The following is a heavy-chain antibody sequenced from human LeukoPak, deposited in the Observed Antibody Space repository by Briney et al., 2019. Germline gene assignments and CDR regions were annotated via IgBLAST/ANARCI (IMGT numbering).Heavy chain of an antibody. J-gene: IGHJ4*02. CDR3: ATAIYGSGSALDY. CDR2: IYYSGST. V-gene: IGHV4-61*01. Sequence: SETLSLTCSVSRGSISSPNYYWSWIRQPPGTGLEWIGYIYYSGSTNYNPSLESRVTISVDTSKNQFSLKLSSVTAADTAVYYCATAIYGSGSALDYWGQGTLVTVSS. D-gene: IGHD3-10*01. CDR1: RGSISSPNYY.